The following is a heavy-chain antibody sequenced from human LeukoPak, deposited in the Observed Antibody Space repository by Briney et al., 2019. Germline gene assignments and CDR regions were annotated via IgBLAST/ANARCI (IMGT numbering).Heavy chain of an antibody. CDR1: GFTFTDSY. CDR3: ASAARGYNYVGPGGWFDP. Sequence: GASVRVSCKASGFTFTDSYIHWVRQVPGQGLEWMGWINLKSGSTNYAPKFQGRVTMTRDTSINVAYMELSRLRFDDTAIYYCASAARGYNYVGPGGWFDPWGQGTLVTVSS. D-gene: IGHD5-18*01. CDR2: INLKSGST. V-gene: IGHV1-2*02. J-gene: IGHJ5*02.